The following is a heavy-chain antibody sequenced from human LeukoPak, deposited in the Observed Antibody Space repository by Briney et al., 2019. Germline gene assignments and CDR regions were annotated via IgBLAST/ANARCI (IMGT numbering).Heavy chain of an antibody. D-gene: IGHD4-17*01. J-gene: IGHJ4*02. V-gene: IGHV1-69*04. CDR1: GGTFSSYA. Sequence: ASVKVSRTASGGTFSSYAISWVRQAPGQGLEWMGRIIPILGIANYAQKFQGRVTITADKSTSTAYMELSSLRSEDTAVYYCARNPLTVTKLIHVGGYFDYWGQGTLVTVSS. CDR3: ARNPLTVTKLIHVGGYFDY. CDR2: IIPILGIA.